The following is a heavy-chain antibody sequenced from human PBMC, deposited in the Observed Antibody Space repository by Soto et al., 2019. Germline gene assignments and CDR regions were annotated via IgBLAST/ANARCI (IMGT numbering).Heavy chain of an antibody. J-gene: IGHJ4*02. D-gene: IGHD4-17*01. CDR1: GFSLSTSGVG. CDR2: IYWDDVK. V-gene: IGHV2-5*02. CDR3: ARKGSGDYALDY. Sequence: QITLKESGPTLVKPTQPLTLTCTLSGFSLSTSGVGVGWIRQSPGKALEWLAVIYWDDVKHYSPSLERRLTITKDTSESEVVLTMTNMDPVDTATYYSARKGSGDYALDYWGQGILVTVSS.